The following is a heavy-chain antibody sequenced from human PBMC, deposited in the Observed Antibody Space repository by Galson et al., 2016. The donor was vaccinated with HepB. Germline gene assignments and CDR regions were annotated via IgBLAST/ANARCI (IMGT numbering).Heavy chain of an antibody. Sequence: SLRLSCAVSGLTFSEYWVTWVRQAPGKGLEWVSSISGSGGSTYYADSVKGRFTISRDNSKNTLYLQMNSLRAEDTALYFCAKCRSSDSTSCPNYWGQGTLVTVSS. CDR1: GLTFSEYW. D-gene: IGHD2-2*01. CDR3: AKCRSSDSTSCPNY. CDR2: ISGSGGST. J-gene: IGHJ4*02. V-gene: IGHV3-23*01.